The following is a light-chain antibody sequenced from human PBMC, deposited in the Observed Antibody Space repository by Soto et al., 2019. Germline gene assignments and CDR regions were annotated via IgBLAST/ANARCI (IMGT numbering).Light chain of an antibody. CDR3: QQYETFSGT. V-gene: IGKV1-5*01. J-gene: IGKJ1*01. CDR2: DAS. CDR1: QSISSW. Sequence: DIQMTQSPSTLSASVGDRVTITCRASQSISSWVAWYQQKPGKGPKLLIYDASALPRGVPSRFSGSGSGTKFTLTIASLQPDDFATYYCQQYETFSGTFGPGTKVDIK.